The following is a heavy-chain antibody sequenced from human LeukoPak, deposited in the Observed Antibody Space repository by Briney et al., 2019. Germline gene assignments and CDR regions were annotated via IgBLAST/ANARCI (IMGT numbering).Heavy chain of an antibody. Sequence: GGSLRLSCAASGFSLGDYWMNWVRQAPGKGLEWVSGISERGGSTNYADSVKGRFIISRDTSKNTVYLQMNSLRVEDTAVYFCAKRGIVIRAVIIIGFHKEAYYFDYWGQGILVTVSS. CDR2: ISERGGST. J-gene: IGHJ4*02. V-gene: IGHV3-23*01. D-gene: IGHD3-10*01. CDR3: AKRGIVIRAVIIIGFHKEAYYFDY. CDR1: GFSLGDYW.